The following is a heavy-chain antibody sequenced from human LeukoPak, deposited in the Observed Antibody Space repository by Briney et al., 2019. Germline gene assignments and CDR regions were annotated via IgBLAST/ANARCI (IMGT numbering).Heavy chain of an antibody. D-gene: IGHD3-10*01. Sequence: PSETLSLTCTVSGGSISGYYWGWIRQPPGKGLEWIGTINYSGSTFYNPSLKSRVTISVDTSKNQFSLMLNSVTAADTALYFCARARLSIVRGITNFDYWGQGTVVTVSS. CDR1: GGSISGYY. J-gene: IGHJ4*02. CDR2: INYSGST. V-gene: IGHV4-59*05. CDR3: ARARLSIVRGITNFDY.